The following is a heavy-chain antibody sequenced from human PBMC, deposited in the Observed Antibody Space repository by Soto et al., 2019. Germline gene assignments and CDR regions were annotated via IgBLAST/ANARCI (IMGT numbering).Heavy chain of an antibody. CDR1: GGTFSSYA. CDR3: AIAHRPYYASGRGGVIGHLDY. D-gene: IGHD3-16*02. V-gene: IGHV1-69*01. J-gene: IGHJ4*02. Sequence: QVQLVQSGAEVKKPGSSVKVSCKASGGTFSSYAISWVRQAPGQGLEWMGGIIPIFGTANYAQKFQGRVTITSDESTSTAYMELSSLRSEDTSVYYCAIAHRPYYASGRGGVIGHLDYWGQGTLVTVSS. CDR2: IIPIFGTA.